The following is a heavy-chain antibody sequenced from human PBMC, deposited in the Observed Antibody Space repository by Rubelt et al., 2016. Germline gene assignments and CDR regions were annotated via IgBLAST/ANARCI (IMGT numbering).Heavy chain of an antibody. CDR3: ARGIDAGVDY. J-gene: IGHJ4*02. CDR2: MRPIGGYL. CDR1: GYTFGTYD. D-gene: IGHD2-15*01. Sequence: QVQLVQSGAEVKMPGASVKVSCKASGYTFGTYDINWVRQATGQGLEWMGWMRPIGGYLGDAQKFQCRVTITRNTSRSTAYMELSGLRPEDTAVYYCARGIDAGVDYWGQGTVLTVSS. V-gene: IGHV1-8*01.